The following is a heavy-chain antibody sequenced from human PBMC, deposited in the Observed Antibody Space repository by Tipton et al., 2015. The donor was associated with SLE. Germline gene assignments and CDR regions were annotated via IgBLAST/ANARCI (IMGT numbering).Heavy chain of an antibody. CDR3: ARQYYCGPGSCPMGY. Sequence: TLSLTCVVSDYSISSTYYWGWIRQPPGKGLEWIGNIYHTGTTYYIPSLKSRVTISIDTSKNNFSLKMTAVTAADTAVYYCARQYYCGPGSCPMGYWGQGTLVSVSS. V-gene: IGHV4-38-2*01. J-gene: IGHJ4*02. CDR1: DYSISSTYY. CDR2: IYHTGTT. D-gene: IGHD3-10*01.